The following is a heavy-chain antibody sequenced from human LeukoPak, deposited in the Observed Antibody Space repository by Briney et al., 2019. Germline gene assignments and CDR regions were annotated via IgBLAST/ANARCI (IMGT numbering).Heavy chain of an antibody. Sequence: SETLSLTCAVYGGSFSGYYWSWIRQPPGKGLEWIGEINHSGSTNYNPSLKSRVTISVDTSKNQFSLKLSSVTAADTAVYYCARGPASSWYHPWDYYYYYGMDVWGQGTTVTVSS. J-gene: IGHJ6*02. CDR3: ARGPASSWYHPWDYYYYYGMDV. CDR2: INHSGST. CDR1: GGSFSGYY. V-gene: IGHV4-34*01. D-gene: IGHD6-13*01.